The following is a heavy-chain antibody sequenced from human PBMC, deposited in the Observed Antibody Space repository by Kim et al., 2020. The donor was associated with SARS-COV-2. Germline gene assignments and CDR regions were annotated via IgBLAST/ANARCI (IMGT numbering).Heavy chain of an antibody. D-gene: IGHD1-26*01. Sequence: SETLSLICTVSGGSISSYYWSWIRQPPGKGLEWIGYIYYSGSTNYNPSLKSRVTISVDTSKNQFSLKLSSVTAADTAVYYCARVGGSYSYDAIDIWGQGTMFTVSS. CDR1: GGSISSYY. CDR2: IYYSGST. V-gene: IGHV4-59*01. J-gene: IGHJ3*02. CDR3: ARVGGSYSYDAIDI.